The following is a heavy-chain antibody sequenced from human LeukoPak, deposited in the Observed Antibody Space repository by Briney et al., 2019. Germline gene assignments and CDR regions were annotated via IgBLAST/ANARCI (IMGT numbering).Heavy chain of an antibody. CDR1: GGSITSSSYY. J-gene: IGHJ4*02. CDR3: ARKTYYYNSGSFRSDY. Sequence: SETLSLTCSVSGGSITSSSYYWGWIRQPPGKGLEWLGSIYHSGSTSYNPSLESRVTMSVDTSRNQFSLSLSSVTAADTAVYYCARKTYYYNSGSFRSDYWGQGTLVTVSS. CDR2: IYHSGST. D-gene: IGHD3-10*01. V-gene: IGHV4-39*07.